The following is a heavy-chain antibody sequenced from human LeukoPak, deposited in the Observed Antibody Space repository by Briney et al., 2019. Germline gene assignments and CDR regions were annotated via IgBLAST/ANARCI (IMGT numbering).Heavy chain of an antibody. J-gene: IGHJ4*02. CDR3: ARGLLSNIY. CDR2: IKEDGSEK. D-gene: IGHD2-15*01. CDR1: GSTFSGYW. Sequence: GGSLRLSCGASGSTFSGYWMTWVRQAPGKGLEWVANIKEDGSEKYYVDSVKGRFTISRDNAKNSLFLQMNSLRGEDTAVFYRARGLLSNIYWGQGTLVTVSS. V-gene: IGHV3-7*01.